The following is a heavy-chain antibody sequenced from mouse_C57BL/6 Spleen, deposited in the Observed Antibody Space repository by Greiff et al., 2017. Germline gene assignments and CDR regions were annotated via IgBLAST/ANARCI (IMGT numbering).Heavy chain of an antibody. J-gene: IGHJ4*01. CDR3: ARGDYDMVYYAMGD. D-gene: IGHD2-4*01. Sequence: QVQLQQPGAELVKPGASVKMSCKASGYTFTSYWLTWVKQRPGQGLEWIGDIYPGSGSTNYNEKFKSKATLTVDTSSSTAYMQLSSLTSEDAAVYYCARGDYDMVYYAMGDWGQGTSGTVSS. CDR2: IYPGSGST. CDR1: GYTFTSYW. V-gene: IGHV1-55*01.